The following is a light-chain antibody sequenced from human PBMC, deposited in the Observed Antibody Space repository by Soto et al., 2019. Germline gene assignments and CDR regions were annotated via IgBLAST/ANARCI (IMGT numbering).Light chain of an antibody. V-gene: IGLV1-40*01. CDR2: GNS. CDR3: QSYDSSLSAHYV. Sequence: QSVMTQPPSVSGAPGPRVTMSCTGSSSNIGATYDVQWYQQLPGTAPKLLIYGNSNRPSGVPDRFSGSKSGTSASLAITGLQADDEADYYCQSYDSSLSAHYVFGTGTKLTVL. J-gene: IGLJ1*01. CDR1: SSNIGATYD.